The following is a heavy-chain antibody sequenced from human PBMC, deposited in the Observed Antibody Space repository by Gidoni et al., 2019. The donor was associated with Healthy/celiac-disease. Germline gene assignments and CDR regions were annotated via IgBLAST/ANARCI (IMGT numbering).Heavy chain of an antibody. V-gene: IGHV3-30*18. CDR1: GFTFSSYG. Sequence: QVQLVESGGGVVQPGRSLRLSCAASGFTFSSYGMHWVRQAPGKGLEWVAVISYDGSNKYDADSVKGRFTISRDNSKNTLYLQMNSLRAEDTAVYYCAKDGGYCSGGSCGAFDIWGQGTMVTVSS. CDR2: ISYDGSNK. J-gene: IGHJ3*02. CDR3: AKDGGYCSGGSCGAFDI. D-gene: IGHD2-15*01.